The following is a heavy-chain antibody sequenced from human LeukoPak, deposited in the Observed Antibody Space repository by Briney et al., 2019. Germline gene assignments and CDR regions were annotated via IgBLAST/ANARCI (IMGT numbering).Heavy chain of an antibody. CDR1: GFTFSNYD. CDR2: VSGGGATGST. CDR3: ARDIHLTYYYDSSAGPFDY. J-gene: IGHJ4*02. D-gene: IGHD3-22*01. Sequence: GGSLRLSCAASGFTFSNYDMNWVRQAPGKGLEWVSAVSGGGATGSTSYADSVKGRFTISRDNSENTLYLQMNSLRAEDTAVYYCARDIHLTYYYDSSAGPFDYWGQGTLVTVSS. V-gene: IGHV3-23*01.